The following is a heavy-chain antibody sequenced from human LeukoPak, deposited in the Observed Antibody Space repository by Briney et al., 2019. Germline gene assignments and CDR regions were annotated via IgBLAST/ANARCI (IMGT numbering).Heavy chain of an antibody. CDR2: VYASGNT. CDR1: GASISPLY. V-gene: IGHV4-4*07. D-gene: IGHD3-10*01. CDR3: ARGGSRLGNTFDI. Sequence: SETLSLTCTVSGASISPLYWIWVRQPAGKGLEWIGRVYASGNTDYNPSLKTRVTMSIDTSKNQFSLNVMSVTAADTAVYYCARGGSRLGNTFDIWGQGIMVTVSS. J-gene: IGHJ3*02.